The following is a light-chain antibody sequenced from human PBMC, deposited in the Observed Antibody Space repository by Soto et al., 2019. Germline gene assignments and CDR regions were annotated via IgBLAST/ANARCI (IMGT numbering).Light chain of an antibody. CDR1: QSVSSN. J-gene: IGKJ1*01. V-gene: IGKV3-15*01. Sequence: ETVMTQSPATLSVSSGERATLSCRASQSVSSNLAWYQQKPGQPPRLLIYGASTRATGIPARFSGSGSGTEFTLTISSLQSEDFAVYYCQQYNNWPQTFGQGTKVDIK. CDR2: GAS. CDR3: QQYNNWPQT.